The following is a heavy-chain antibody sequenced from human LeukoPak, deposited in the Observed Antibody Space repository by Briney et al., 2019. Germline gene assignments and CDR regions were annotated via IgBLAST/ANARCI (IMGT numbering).Heavy chain of an antibody. J-gene: IGHJ4*02. V-gene: IGHV3-53*01. D-gene: IGHD1-26*01. Sequence: GGSLRLSCAASGFTVSTNYMSWVRQAPGKGLEWVSVIYSGGSTYYADSVKCRFTISRDNSKNTLYLQMNSLRAEDTAVYYCAREDSGSYYEFDYWGQGTLVTVSS. CDR2: IYSGGST. CDR1: GFTVSTNY. CDR3: AREDSGSYYEFDY.